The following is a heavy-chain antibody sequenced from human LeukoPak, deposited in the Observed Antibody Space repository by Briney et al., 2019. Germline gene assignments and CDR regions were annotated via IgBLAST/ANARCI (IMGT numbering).Heavy chain of an antibody. CDR1: GFTFSSYG. J-gene: IGHJ4*02. CDR3: ARGPLLTYFDY. D-gene: IGHD3-10*01. Sequence: GGSLRLSCAASGFTFSSYGMHWVRQAPGKGLEWVAVIWYDGSNKYYADSVKGRFTISRDNSKSTLYLQMNSLRSEDTAVYYCARGPLLTYFDYWGQGTLVTVSS. CDR2: IWYDGSNK. V-gene: IGHV3-33*01.